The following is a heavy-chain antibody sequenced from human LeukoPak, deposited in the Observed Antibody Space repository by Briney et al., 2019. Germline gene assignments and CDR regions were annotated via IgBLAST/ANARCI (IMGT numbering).Heavy chain of an antibody. V-gene: IGHV3-23*01. D-gene: IGHD2-2*01. CDR3: AKFRELIVLPTAFVC. J-gene: IGHJ4*02. CDR2: ISGSAGST. Sequence: PGGSLRLSCAASGFTFNNYAMNWVRQAPGKGLEWVSAISGSAGSTYYADSVKGRFTISRDNSKNTLYLQMNSLRAEDTAVYYCAKFRELIVLPTAFVCWGQGTLVTVSS. CDR1: GFTFNNYA.